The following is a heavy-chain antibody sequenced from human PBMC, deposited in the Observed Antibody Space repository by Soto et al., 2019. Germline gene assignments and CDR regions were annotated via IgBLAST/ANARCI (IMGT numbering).Heavy chain of an antibody. V-gene: IGHV4-31*03. CDR3: AGCYGDYPYYYGMDV. D-gene: IGHD4-17*01. Sequence: SETLSLTCTVSGGSISSGGYYWSWIRQHPGKGLEWIGYIYYSGSTYYNPSLKSRVTISVDTSKNQFSLKLSSVTAADTAVYYCAGCYGDYPYYYGMDVWGQGTTVTVSS. CDR2: IYYSGST. CDR1: GGSISSGGYY. J-gene: IGHJ6*02.